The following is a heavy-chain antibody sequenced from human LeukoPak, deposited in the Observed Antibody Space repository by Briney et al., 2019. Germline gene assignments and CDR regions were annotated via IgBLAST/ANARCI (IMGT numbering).Heavy chain of an antibody. J-gene: IGHJ6*02. CDR3: ARGRFFYGWGMDV. CDR1: GLTLDKYW. Sequence: GGSLRLSCVASGLTLDKYWMTWVRQAPGKGLEWVANIRQDGREKDLVNSVKGRFTISRDDATSSVYLQMSSVRVEDTAIYYCARGRFFYGWGMDVWGQGTTVTVS. V-gene: IGHV3-7*03. CDR2: IRQDGREK. D-gene: IGHD3-10*01.